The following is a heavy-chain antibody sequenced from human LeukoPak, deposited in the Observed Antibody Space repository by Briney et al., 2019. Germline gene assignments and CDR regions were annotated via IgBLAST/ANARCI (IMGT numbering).Heavy chain of an antibody. D-gene: IGHD2-2*02. CDR2: IYTSGST. J-gene: IGHJ6*03. CDR3: ARGSEYQPLLYPRSYSYYMDV. CDR1: GGSISSGSYY. Sequence: SQTLSLTCTVSGGSISSGSYYWSWIRQPAGKGLEWIGRIYTSGSTNYNPSRKSRVTISVDTSKNQFSLNLSSVTAADTAVYYCARGSEYQPLLYPRSYSYYMDVWGKGTTVTVSS. V-gene: IGHV4-61*02.